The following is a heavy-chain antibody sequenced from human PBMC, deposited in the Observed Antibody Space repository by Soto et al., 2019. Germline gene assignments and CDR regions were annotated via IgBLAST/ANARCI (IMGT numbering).Heavy chain of an antibody. V-gene: IGHV3-30*18. J-gene: IGHJ4*02. CDR3: AKGVPLDY. Sequence: GGSLRLSCAASGFTFSSYGMHWVRQAPGKGLEWVAVISYDGSNKYYADSVKGRFTISRDNSKNTLYLQMNSLRAEDTAVYYCAKGVPLDYWGQGSQVTVSS. CDR1: GFTFSSYG. CDR2: ISYDGSNK.